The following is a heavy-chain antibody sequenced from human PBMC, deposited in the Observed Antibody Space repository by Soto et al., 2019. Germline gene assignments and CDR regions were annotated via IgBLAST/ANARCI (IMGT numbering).Heavy chain of an antibody. J-gene: IGHJ3*02. CDR3: AREIAVACTREGFDI. Sequence: QVQLVQSGAELKKPGASVKVSCKAPGYTFTSYDSNWVRQATGQGREWMGWMNPNSGNTGYAHKFQARATMTRNTSISTADMELSSLRSEDTAVYYCAREIAVACTREGFDIWGQGTMVTVSS. D-gene: IGHD6-19*01. CDR2: MNPNSGNT. CDR1: GYTFTSYD. V-gene: IGHV1-8*01.